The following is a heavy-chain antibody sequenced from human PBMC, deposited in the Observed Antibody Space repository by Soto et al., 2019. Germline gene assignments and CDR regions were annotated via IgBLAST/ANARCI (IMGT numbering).Heavy chain of an antibody. CDR3: ARERGTVGDFDY. Sequence: QVQLQESGPGLVKPSETLSLTCTVSGGSISSYYWSWIGQPPGKGLEWIGYIYYSGSTNYNPSLKSRVTISVDTSKNQFSLKLSSVTAADTAVYYCARERGTVGDFDYWGQGTLVTVSS. V-gene: IGHV4-59*01. CDR2: IYYSGST. J-gene: IGHJ4*02. D-gene: IGHD3-16*01. CDR1: GGSISSYY.